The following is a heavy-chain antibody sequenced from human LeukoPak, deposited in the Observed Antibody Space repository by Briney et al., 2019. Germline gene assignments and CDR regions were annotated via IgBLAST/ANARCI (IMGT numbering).Heavy chain of an antibody. CDR2: IYYSGST. Sequence: PSQTLSLTCTVSGGSISSGSYYWSWIRQPPGKGLEWIGYIYYSGSTNYNPSLKSRVTISVDTSKNQFSLKLSSVTAADTAVYYCARDRAALSAFDIWGQGTMVTVSS. CDR1: GGSISSGSYY. V-gene: IGHV4-61*01. J-gene: IGHJ3*02. D-gene: IGHD3-10*01. CDR3: ARDRAALSAFDI.